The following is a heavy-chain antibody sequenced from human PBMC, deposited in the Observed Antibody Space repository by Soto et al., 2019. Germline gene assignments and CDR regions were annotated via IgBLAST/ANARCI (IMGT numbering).Heavy chain of an antibody. Sequence: QVQLVESGGGVVQPGRSLRLSCAASGFTFSNDVMHWVRQAPGKGLEWVAVISHDGTNKYYADSVKGRFTISRDNSKNTLYLQMNSLRAEDTAVYYCARERGYYFDYWGQGALVTVYS. CDR2: ISHDGTNK. D-gene: IGHD2-15*01. CDR1: GFTFSNDV. CDR3: ARERGYYFDY. J-gene: IGHJ4*02. V-gene: IGHV3-30-3*01.